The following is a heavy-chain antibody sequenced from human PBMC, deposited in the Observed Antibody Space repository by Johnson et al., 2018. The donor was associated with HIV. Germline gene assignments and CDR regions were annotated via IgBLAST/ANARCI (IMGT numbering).Heavy chain of an antibody. V-gene: IGHV3-74*02. Sequence: VQLVESGGGVVQPGRSLRLSCAASGFTFSSYGMHWVRQAPGEGLVWVARISGDGYRTAYADSVRGRFTISSDNSKNTLYLQMNRLRAEDTAVYYCASTIFGVAWHALYIWGQGTMVIVSS. CDR1: GFTFSSYG. CDR3: ASTIFGVAWHALYI. D-gene: IGHD3-3*01. CDR2: ISGDGYRT. J-gene: IGHJ3*02.